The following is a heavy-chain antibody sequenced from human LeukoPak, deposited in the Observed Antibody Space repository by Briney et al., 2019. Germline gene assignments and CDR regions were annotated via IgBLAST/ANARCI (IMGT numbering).Heavy chain of an antibody. CDR3: ARHPSPQLHHFDY. D-gene: IGHD2-2*01. CDR2: INPSGDST. J-gene: IGHJ4*02. V-gene: IGHV1-46*01. Sequence: ASVNVSYTSSVYTFTIYYMHWVRQAPGQGLEWMGIINPSGDSTSYEQRFQGRLTMTRDTSTNTVYMELSSLRSEDTAVYYCARHPSPQLHHFDYWGQGTLVTVSS. CDR1: VYTFTIYY.